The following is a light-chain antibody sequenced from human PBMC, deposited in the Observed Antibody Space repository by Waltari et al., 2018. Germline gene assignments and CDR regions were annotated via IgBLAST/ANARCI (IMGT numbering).Light chain of an antibody. J-gene: IGLJ3*02. V-gene: IGLV2-8*01. CDR2: EVN. CDR3: LSYVGGNRLM. Sequence: QSALTQPPSASGYPGQSVTISCTGTSSALLNYNFVSWYQQLPGKAPKLLIYEVNRRPLGGPYRFSGVKSGDTASLIVSGLQSEDEVDDYCLSYVGGNRLMFGGGTRLTVL. CDR1: SSALLNYNF.